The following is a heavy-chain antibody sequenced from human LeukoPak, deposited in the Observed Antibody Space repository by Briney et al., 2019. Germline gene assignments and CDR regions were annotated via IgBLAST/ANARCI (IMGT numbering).Heavy chain of an antibody. J-gene: IGHJ4*02. CDR3: ARDFEWLWD. V-gene: IGHV3-7*01. CDR2: IKQDGSEK. CDR1: GFTISSYC. D-gene: IGHD3-3*01. Sequence: AGTLSLSCAASGFTISSYCMSWVRQAPGKGLEWVANIKQDGSEKYYVDSVKGRFTISRDNAKNSLYLQMNSLRAEDTAVYYCARDFEWLWDWGQGTPVTVSS.